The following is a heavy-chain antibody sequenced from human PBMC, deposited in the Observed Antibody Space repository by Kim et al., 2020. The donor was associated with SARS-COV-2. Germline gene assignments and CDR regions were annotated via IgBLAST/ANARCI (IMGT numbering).Heavy chain of an antibody. V-gene: IGHV3-33*05. CDR3: ATRSAYGDYSPFDY. D-gene: IGHD4-17*01. J-gene: IGHJ4*02. CDR1: GFTFSSYG. Sequence: GGSLRLSCAASGFTFSSYGMHWVRQAPGKGLEWVAVISYDGSNKYYADSVKGRFTISRDNSKNTLYLQMNSLRAEDTAVYYCATRSAYGDYSPFDYWGQGTLVTVSS. CDR2: ISYDGSNK.